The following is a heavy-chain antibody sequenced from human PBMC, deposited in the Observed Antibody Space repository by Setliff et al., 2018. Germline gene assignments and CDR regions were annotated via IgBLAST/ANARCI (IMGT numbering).Heavy chain of an antibody. D-gene: IGHD5-12*01. CDR1: GFTFSSYSM. J-gene: IGHJ4*02. CDR3: ARGYSGYDYLKPFDY. V-gene: IGHV4-4*02. CDR2: IYHSGST. Sequence: GSLRLSCAASGFTFSSYSMNWVRQPPGKGLEWIGEIYHSGSTNYNPSLKSRVTISVDKSKNQFSLKLSSVTAADTAVYYCARGYSGYDYLKPFDYWGQGTLVTVSS.